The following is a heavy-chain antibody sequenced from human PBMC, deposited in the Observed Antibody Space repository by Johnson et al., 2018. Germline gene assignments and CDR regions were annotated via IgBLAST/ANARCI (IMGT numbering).Heavy chain of an antibody. J-gene: IGHJ6*02. Sequence: VQLVESGGGLVKPGGSLRVSCAASGFTFSDYSMNWVRQDPGKGLEWVSSIGGDSSYTVYAHSLKGRFTVSRDNAKNSLFLQLNSLRAEDTAFYYCARGTLGYYGLDVWGQGTTVTVS. V-gene: IGHV3-21*01. D-gene: IGHD3-16*01. CDR2: IGGDSSYT. CDR1: GFTFSDYS. CDR3: ARGTLGYYGLDV.